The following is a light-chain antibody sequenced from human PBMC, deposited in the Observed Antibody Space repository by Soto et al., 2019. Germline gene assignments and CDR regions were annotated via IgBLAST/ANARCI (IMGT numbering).Light chain of an antibody. CDR1: QSISSY. CDR3: QQSYSTPQT. CDR2: AAS. Sequence: DIQMTQSPSSLSASVGDRVTITCRASQSISSYLIWSQQKPGKAPKLLIYAASSLQSGVPSRFSGSGSGTDFTLTISSLQPEDFATYYCQQSYSTPQTFGQGTKVEIK. V-gene: IGKV1-39*01. J-gene: IGKJ1*01.